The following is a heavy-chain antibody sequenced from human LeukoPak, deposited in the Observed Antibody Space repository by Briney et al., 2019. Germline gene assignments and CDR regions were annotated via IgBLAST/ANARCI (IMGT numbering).Heavy chain of an antibody. CDR2: IPYDGSNA. J-gene: IGHJ4*02. V-gene: IGHV3-30*18. Sequence: GGSLRLSCAASGFTFSTYGIHWVRQAPGKGLEWVAVIPYDGSNAYYAESVKGRFTISRDNSKNTLSLQMNSLRAEDTALYYCAKDYLTAEGGIFDYWSQGTLVTVSS. D-gene: IGHD7-27*01. CDR3: AKDYLTAEGGIFDY. CDR1: GFTFSTYG.